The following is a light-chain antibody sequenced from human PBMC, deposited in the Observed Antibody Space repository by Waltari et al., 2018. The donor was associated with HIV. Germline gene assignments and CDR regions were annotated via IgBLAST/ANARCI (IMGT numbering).Light chain of an antibody. CDR3: MQALQTPPYT. J-gene: IGKJ2*01. Sequence: IVMTQSPLALPVTPGEPAALSCTSSQSLLHSNGYNYLDWYLQKPGQSPQLLIYLGSNRASGVPDRFSGSGSGTDFTLKISRVEAEDVGVYYCMQALQTPPYTLGQGTKLEIK. CDR2: LGS. CDR1: QSLLHSNGYNY. V-gene: IGKV2-28*01.